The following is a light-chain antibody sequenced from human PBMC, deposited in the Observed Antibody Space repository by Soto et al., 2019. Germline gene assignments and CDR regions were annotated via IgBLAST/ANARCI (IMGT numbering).Light chain of an antibody. CDR2: DAS. V-gene: IGKV3-11*01. Sequence: EIVLTQSPATLSLSPGERATLSCRASQSVNSYLAWYQQKPGQGPRLLIYDASNRATGIPARFSGSGSGTDFTLTISSLEPEDFAVYYCQPRSNWPALTFGGGTKVEIK. CDR3: QPRSNWPALT. J-gene: IGKJ4*01. CDR1: QSVNSY.